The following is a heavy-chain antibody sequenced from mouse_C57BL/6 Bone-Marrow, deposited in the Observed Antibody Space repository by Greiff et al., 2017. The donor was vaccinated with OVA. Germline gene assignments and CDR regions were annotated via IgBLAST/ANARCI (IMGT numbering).Heavy chain of an antibody. CDR1: GYTFTSYW. Sequence: QVHVKQPGAELVKPGASVKLSCKASGYTFTSYWMQWVKQRPGQGLEWIGEIDPSDSYTNYNQKFKGKATLTVDTSSSTAYMQLSSLTSEDSAVYYCARDGNFGGWVAYWGQGTLVTVSA. CDR3: ARDGNFGGWVAY. V-gene: IGHV1-50*01. D-gene: IGHD2-1*01. CDR2: IDPSDSYT. J-gene: IGHJ3*01.